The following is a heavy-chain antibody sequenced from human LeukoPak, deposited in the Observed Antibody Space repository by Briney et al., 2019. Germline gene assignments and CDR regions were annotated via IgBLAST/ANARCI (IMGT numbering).Heavy chain of an antibody. V-gene: IGHV3-48*01. CDR3: ARNYYSTIFGVVHYYMDV. Sequence: PGGSLRLSCAASGFTFSSNSMNWVRRAPGKGLEWVSYISSSSSTTYYADSVKGRFTISRDNAKNSLYLQMNSLRAEDTAVYYCARNYYSTIFGVVHYYMDVWGKGTTVTVSS. D-gene: IGHD3-3*01. CDR2: ISSSSSTT. CDR1: GFTFSSNS. J-gene: IGHJ6*03.